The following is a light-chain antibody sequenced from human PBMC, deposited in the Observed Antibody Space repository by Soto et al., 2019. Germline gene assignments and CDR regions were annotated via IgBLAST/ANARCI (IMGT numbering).Light chain of an antibody. CDR1: RSNIGSNY. CDR2: RNN. J-gene: IGLJ2*01. V-gene: IGLV1-47*01. Sequence: QSVLTQPPSASGTPGQRVTISCSGSRSNIGSNYVYWYQQLPGTAPKLLIYRNNQRPSGVPDRFSGSKSGTSASLAISGLRSEDEAEYYCAAWDDSLSGLVFGGGTKVTVL. CDR3: AAWDDSLSGLV.